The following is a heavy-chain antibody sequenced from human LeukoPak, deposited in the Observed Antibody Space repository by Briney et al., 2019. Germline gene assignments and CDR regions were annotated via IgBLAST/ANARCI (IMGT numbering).Heavy chain of an antibody. J-gene: IGHJ3*01. V-gene: IGHV3-23*01. D-gene: IGHD4-11*01. CDR3: ANEYSKGDV. CDR1: GFTFSSYV. CDR2: VSGGGTST. Sequence: GGSLRLSCAASGFTFSSYVMNWVRQAPGKGLECVSGVSGGGTSTYYADSVKGRFTISRDNSKNTLYLQMNSLRAEDTAIYYCANEYSKGDVWGQGTTVTVSS.